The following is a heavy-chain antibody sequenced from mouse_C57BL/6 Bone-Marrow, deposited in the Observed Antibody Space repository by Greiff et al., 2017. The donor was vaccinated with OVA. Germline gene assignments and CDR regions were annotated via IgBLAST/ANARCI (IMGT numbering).Heavy chain of an antibody. Sequence: VKLMESDAELVKPGASVKISCKVSGYTFTDHTIHWMKQRPEQGLEWIGYIYPRAGSTKYNEKFKGQATLTADKSSSTAYMQLNSLTSEDTAVYFCARGVYYYAMDFWGQGTSVTVSS. V-gene: IGHV1-78*01. CDR1: GYTFTDHT. CDR3: ARGVYYYAMDF. CDR2: IYPRAGST. J-gene: IGHJ4*01.